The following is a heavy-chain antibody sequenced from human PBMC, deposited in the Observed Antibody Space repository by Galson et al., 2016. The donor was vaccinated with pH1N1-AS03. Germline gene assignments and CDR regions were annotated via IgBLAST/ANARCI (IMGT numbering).Heavy chain of an antibody. V-gene: IGHV1-46*01. J-gene: IGHJ4*02. CDR1: GYTLTRYY. CDR2: IDPSGGPT. D-gene: IGHD3-16*02. CDR3: ARRYYFDY. Sequence: SVKVSCKASGYTLTRYYMHWVRQAPGQGLERMRIIDPSGGPTTYAPKFQGRITITTDTSTSTVYMELVSLRTEDTAVYYCARRYYFDYWGQGTLVTVSS.